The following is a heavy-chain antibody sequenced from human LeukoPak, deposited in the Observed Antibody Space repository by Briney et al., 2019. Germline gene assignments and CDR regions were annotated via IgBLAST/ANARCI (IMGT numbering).Heavy chain of an antibody. CDR1: GGSISSSSNY. D-gene: IGHD3-22*01. CDR3: ARVRIVVVISGAFDI. J-gene: IGHJ3*02. CDR2: IYYSGST. V-gene: IGHV4-39*07. Sequence: SETLSLTCTVSGGSISSSSNYWGWIRQPPGKGLEWIGSIYYSGSTYYNPSLKSRVTISVDTSKNQFSLKLSSVTAADTAVYYCARVRIVVVISGAFDIWGQGTMVTVSS.